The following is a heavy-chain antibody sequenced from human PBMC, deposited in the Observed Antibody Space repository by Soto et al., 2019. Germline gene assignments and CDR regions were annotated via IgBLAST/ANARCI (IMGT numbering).Heavy chain of an antibody. CDR2: IIPIFGTA. V-gene: IGHV1-69*06. CDR1: GGTFSSYA. Sequence: SVKVSCKASGGTFSSYAISWVRQAPGQGLEWMGGIIPIFGTANYTQKFQGRVTITADKSTSTAYMELSSLRSEDTAVYYCARDGYSGYDLDDYYYYYGMDVWGQGTTVTVSS. D-gene: IGHD5-12*01. CDR3: ARDGYSGYDLDDYYYYYGMDV. J-gene: IGHJ6*02.